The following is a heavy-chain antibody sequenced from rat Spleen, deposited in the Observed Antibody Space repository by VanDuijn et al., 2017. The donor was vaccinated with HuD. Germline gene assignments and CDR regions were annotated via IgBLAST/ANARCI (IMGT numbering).Heavy chain of an antibody. CDR3: ARFYYYDGSYFLFDY. Sequence: EVQLVESGGGLVQPGRSLKLSCAASGFTFSDYYMAWVRQGPTKGLEWVASISTGGGNTYYRDSVKGRFTISRDNAKSTLYLQMDSLRSEDTATYFCARFYYYDGSYFLFDYWGQGVMVTVSS. CDR1: GFTFSDYY. V-gene: IGHV5-25*01. CDR2: ISTGGGNT. D-gene: IGHD1-12*02. J-gene: IGHJ2*01.